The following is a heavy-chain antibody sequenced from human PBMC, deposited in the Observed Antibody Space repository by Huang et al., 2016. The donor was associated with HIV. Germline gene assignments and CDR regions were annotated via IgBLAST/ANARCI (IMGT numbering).Heavy chain of an antibody. Sequence: QVQLQESGPGLVKPSETLSLTCPVSGGSINRYYWCLIRQPPGKGLEWIGYIHYSGSTIYNPSLKRRVTISVDTSKNQFSLKLSFLTAADTAMYYCARNYYDNVDWYFDLWGRGTLVTVSS. V-gene: IGHV4-59*01. J-gene: IGHJ2*01. CDR3: ARNYYDNVDWYFDL. D-gene: IGHD3-22*01. CDR1: GGSINRYY. CDR2: IHYSGST.